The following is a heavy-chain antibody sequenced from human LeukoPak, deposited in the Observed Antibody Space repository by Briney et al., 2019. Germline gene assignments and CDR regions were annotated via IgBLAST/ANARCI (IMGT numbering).Heavy chain of an antibody. CDR1: GYTFTSYA. CDR2: INAGNGNT. V-gene: IGHV1-3*01. J-gene: IGHJ4*02. D-gene: IGHD3-3*02. Sequence: GASVKVSCKASGYTFTSYAMHWVRQAPGQRLEWMGWINAGNGNTKYSQKFQGRVTITRDTSASTAYMELRSLRSDDTAVYYCASRRSSLSIYDYWGQGTLVTVSS. CDR3: ASRRSSLSIYDY.